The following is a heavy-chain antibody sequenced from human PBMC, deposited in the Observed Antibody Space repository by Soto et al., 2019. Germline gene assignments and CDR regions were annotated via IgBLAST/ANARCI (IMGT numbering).Heavy chain of an antibody. CDR1: GYTFTSYY. V-gene: IGHV1-46*01. Sequence: ASVKVSCKASGYTFTSYYMHWVRQAPGQGLEWMGIINPSGGSTSYAQKFQGRVTMTRDTSTSTVYMELSSLRSEDTAVYYCAQKCSGGSCHDAFDIRGQGTMVTVSS. D-gene: IGHD2-15*01. CDR2: INPSGGST. J-gene: IGHJ3*02. CDR3: AQKCSGGSCHDAFDI.